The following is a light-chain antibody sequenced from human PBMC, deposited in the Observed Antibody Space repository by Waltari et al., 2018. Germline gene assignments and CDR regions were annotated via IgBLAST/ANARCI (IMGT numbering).Light chain of an antibody. CDR2: VEDSGSY. CDR3: ETWDSNTQGV. Sequence: QPVLTHSSSASASLGSSVKLTCTLSSRHITYLIAWHRPEPGKAPRYLMKVEDSGSYNKGSGVPDRFSGSSSGADRYLSISNLHSEDEADYYCETWDSNTQGVFGGGTKLTVL. CDR1: SRHITYL. V-gene: IGLV4-60*03. J-gene: IGLJ3*02.